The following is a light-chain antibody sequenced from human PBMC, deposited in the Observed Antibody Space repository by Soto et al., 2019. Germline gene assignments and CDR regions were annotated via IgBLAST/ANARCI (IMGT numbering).Light chain of an antibody. CDR3: QQYNNWPLT. CDR1: QSVSSN. CDR2: GAS. Sequence: EIVLTQSPSTLSLSPGERSTLSCMASQSVSSNLAWYQQKPGQAPRLLIYGASTRATGIPARFSGSGSGTEFTLTISSPQSEDFAVYYCQQYNNWPLTFGGGTKVDNK. J-gene: IGKJ4*01. V-gene: IGKV3-15*01.